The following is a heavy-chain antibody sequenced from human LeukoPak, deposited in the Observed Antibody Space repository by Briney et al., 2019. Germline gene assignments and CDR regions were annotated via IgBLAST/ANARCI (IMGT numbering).Heavy chain of an antibody. J-gene: IGHJ5*02. CDR2: MNPNSGNT. Sequence: ASVKVSCKASGYTFTSYDINWGRQATGQGLEWMGWMNPNSGNTGYAQKSQGRVTMTRNTSISTAYMEPGSLRSEDTAVYYCARGSYSSGWYPSWGQGTLVTVSS. V-gene: IGHV1-8*01. CDR1: GYTFTSYD. CDR3: ARGSYSSGWYPS. D-gene: IGHD6-19*01.